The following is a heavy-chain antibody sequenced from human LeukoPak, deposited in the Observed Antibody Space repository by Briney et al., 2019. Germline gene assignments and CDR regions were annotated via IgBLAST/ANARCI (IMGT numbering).Heavy chain of an antibody. D-gene: IGHD3-16*01. J-gene: IGHJ4*02. CDR3: AKAGIYDYVWGSYLVD. V-gene: IGHV3-23*01. Sequence: GGTLRLSCAASGFTFSTSGMSWVRQAPGKGLEWVSTITGSGGSTYYADSVKGRFTISRDNSKNTLYLQMNSLRAEDTAVYYCAKAGIYDYVWGSYLVDWGQGILVTVSS. CDR1: GFTFSTSG. CDR2: ITGSGGST.